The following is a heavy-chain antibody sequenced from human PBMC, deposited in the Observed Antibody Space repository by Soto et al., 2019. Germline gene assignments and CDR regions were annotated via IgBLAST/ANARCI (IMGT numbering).Heavy chain of an antibody. Sequence: TRSLTCTVSGGSISSGGYYWSWIRQHPGKGLEWIGYIYYSGSTYYNPSLKSRVTISVDTSKNQFSLKLSSVTAADTAVYYCARETTSGYYPGAFDTWGQGQMVT. CDR1: GGSISSGGYY. V-gene: IGHV4-31*03. CDR2: IYYSGST. J-gene: IGHJ3*02. D-gene: IGHD3-22*01. CDR3: ARETTSGYYPGAFDT.